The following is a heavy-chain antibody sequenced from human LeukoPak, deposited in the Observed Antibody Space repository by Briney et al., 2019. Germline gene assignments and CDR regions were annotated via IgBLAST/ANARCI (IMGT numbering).Heavy chain of an antibody. J-gene: IGHJ4*02. Sequence: EASVKVSCKASGYTFTGYCMHWVRQAPGQGLEWMGWINPNSGGANYAQKFQGRVTMTRDTSISTAYMELSRLRSDDTAVYYCARDKMYDYGDYAWSGRFDYWGQGTLVTVSS. CDR3: ARDKMYDYGDYAWSGRFDY. D-gene: IGHD4-17*01. V-gene: IGHV1-2*02. CDR1: GYTFTGYC. CDR2: INPNSGGA.